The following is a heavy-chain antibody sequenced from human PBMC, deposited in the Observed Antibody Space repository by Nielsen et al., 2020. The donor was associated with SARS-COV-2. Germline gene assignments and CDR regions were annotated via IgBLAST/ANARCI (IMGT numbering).Heavy chain of an antibody. J-gene: IGHJ4*02. D-gene: IGHD3-22*01. Sequence: GESLKISCAASGFTFSSYGMHWVRQAPGKGLEWVAVMSYDGSNKYYADSVKGRFTISRDNSKNTLYLQMNSLRAEDTAVYYCAKTLVVKAPVDYWGQGTLVTVSS. CDR1: GFTFSSYG. CDR2: MSYDGSNK. CDR3: AKTLVVKAPVDY. V-gene: IGHV3-30*18.